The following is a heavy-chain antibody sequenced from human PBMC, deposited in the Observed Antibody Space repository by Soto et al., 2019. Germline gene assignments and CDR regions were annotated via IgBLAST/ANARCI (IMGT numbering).Heavy chain of an antibody. CDR3: ARGRSGSYSSDY. D-gene: IGHD3-10*01. J-gene: IGHJ4*02. V-gene: IGHV3-74*01. CDR1: GFTPSSYW. Sequence: EVQLVESGGGIVQPGGSVRLSCAASGFTPSSYWIHWVRQAPGKGLVWVSRINGDGSTTNYADSLKGRFTISRDNAKNTVFLQMNSLRAEDTAVYYCARGRSGSYSSDYWGQGTLVTVSS. CDR2: INGDGSTT.